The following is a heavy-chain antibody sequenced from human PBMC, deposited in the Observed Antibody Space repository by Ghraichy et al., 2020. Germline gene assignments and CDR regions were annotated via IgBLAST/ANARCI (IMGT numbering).Heavy chain of an antibody. CDR3: AKVRYYDSSAPPFDY. J-gene: IGHJ4*02. D-gene: IGHD3-22*01. CDR1: GFTFSSYA. CDR2: ISGSGGST. V-gene: IGHV3-23*01. Sequence: GGSLRLSCAASGFTFSSYAMSWVRQAPGKGLEWVSAISGSGGSTYYADSVKGRFTISRDNSKNTLYLQMNSLRAEDTAVYYCAKVRYYDSSAPPFDYWGQGTLVTVSS.